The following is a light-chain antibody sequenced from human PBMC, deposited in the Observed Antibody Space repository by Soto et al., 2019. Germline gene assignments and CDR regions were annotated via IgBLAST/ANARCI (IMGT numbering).Light chain of an antibody. CDR2: GAS. V-gene: IGKV3-15*01. CDR3: QQYHIWPPT. Sequence: EIVMTHSPAILSVCPWGIATLSCRASQSVSSNLACFHHKPGQPPRLLFNGASTRAIGIPARFTGSGSGTEFILTISSLQSEDFAVYYCQQYHIWPPTLGQGTKVDIK. J-gene: IGKJ1*01. CDR1: QSVSSN.